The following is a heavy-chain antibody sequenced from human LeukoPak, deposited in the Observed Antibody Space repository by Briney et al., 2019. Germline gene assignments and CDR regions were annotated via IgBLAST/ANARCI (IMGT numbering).Heavy chain of an antibody. CDR2: ISGSGGST. CDR1: GFTFSSYA. J-gene: IGHJ4*02. Sequence: GGSLRLSCAASGFTFSSYAMSWVRQAPGKGLEWVSAISGSGGSTYYADSVKGRFTISRDNSKNTLYLQMNSLRAEDTAVYYCAKRGYYYDSSGYYYFDYWGQGTLVTVSS. CDR3: AKRGYYYDSSGYYYFDY. V-gene: IGHV3-23*01. D-gene: IGHD3-22*01.